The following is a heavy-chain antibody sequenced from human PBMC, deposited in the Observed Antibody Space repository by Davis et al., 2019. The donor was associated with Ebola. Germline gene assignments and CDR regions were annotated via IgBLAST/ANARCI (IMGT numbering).Heavy chain of an antibody. J-gene: IGHJ6*04. D-gene: IGHD6-19*01. CDR3: AKRATVKVAGANYYNAMDV. V-gene: IGHV3-23*01. CDR1: GFSFGDYA. CDR2: VSGRGDP. Sequence: PGGSLRLSCAASGFSFGDYAMSWVRQGPGTGLEWISGVSGRGDPHYADSVKGRFTISRDNSKNTLYLQMNSLRAEDTAVFYCAKRATVKVAGANYYNAMDVWGKGTTVTV.